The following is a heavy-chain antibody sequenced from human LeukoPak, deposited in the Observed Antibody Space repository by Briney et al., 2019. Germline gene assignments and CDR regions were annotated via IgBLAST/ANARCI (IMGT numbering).Heavy chain of an antibody. V-gene: IGHV4-34*01. CDR2: INHSGST. CDR1: GGSFSGYY. Sequence: SETLSLTCAVYGGSFSGYYWSWIRQPPGKGLEWIGEINHSGSTNYNPSLKSRVTISVDTSKNQFSLKLSSVTAADTAVYYCARAPVYSSSWYFYNYFDYWGQGTLVTVSS. J-gene: IGHJ4*02. CDR3: ARAPVYSSSWYFYNYFDY. D-gene: IGHD6-13*01.